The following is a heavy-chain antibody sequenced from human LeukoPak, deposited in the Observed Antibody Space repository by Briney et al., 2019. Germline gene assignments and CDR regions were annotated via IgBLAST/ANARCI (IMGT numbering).Heavy chain of an antibody. CDR3: ARAVGSYNHYFDY. CDR2: ISYDGSNK. Sequence: GGSLRLSCAASGFTFSSYAMHWVRQAPGKGLEWVAVISYDGSNKYYADSGKGRFTISRDNSKNTLYLQMNSLRAEDTAVYYCARAVGSYNHYFDYWGQGTLVTVSS. D-gene: IGHD5-24*01. V-gene: IGHV3-30-3*01. CDR1: GFTFSSYA. J-gene: IGHJ4*02.